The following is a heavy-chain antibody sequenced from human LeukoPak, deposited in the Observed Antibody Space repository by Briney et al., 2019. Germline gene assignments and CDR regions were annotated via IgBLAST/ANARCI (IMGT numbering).Heavy chain of an antibody. CDR2: ISSSTSYI. CDR1: GFTFSSYG. CDR3: ARAGGSTVSHSDY. D-gene: IGHD4-17*01. Sequence: GGSLRLSCAASGFTFSSYGMHWIRQAPGKGLEWVSSISSSTSYIYYADSVKGRFTISKDNAKNSLYLQMNSLRAEDTAVYYCARAGGSTVSHSDYWGQGTLVTVSS. V-gene: IGHV3-21*01. J-gene: IGHJ4*02.